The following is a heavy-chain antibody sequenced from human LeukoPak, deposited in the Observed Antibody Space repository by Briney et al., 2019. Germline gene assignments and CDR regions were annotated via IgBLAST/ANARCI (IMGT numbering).Heavy chain of an antibody. CDR2: IRYDGSNK. CDR3: AKDCVMYCSSTSCYIGAFDI. J-gene: IGHJ3*02. D-gene: IGHD2-2*02. Sequence: RAGGSLRLSCAASGFTFSSYGMHWVRQAPGKGLEWVAFIRYDGSNKYYADSVKGRFTISRDNSKNTLYLQMNSLRAEDTAVYYCAKDCVMYCSSTSCYIGAFDIWGQGTMATVSS. CDR1: GFTFSSYG. V-gene: IGHV3-30*02.